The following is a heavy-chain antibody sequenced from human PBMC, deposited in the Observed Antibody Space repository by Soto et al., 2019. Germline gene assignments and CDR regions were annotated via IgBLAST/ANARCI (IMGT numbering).Heavy chain of an antibody. CDR1: GFTFSNYW. J-gene: IGHJ4*02. CDR2: IKQDGSEN. Sequence: EVQLVESGGGLVQPGGSLRLSCAASGFTFSNYWMSWVHQAPGKGLEWVANIKQDGSENYYVDSVKGRFTTSRDNTKNSFYLQMNSLRAEDTAVYYCASDHINGWKFDYWGRGTLVTVSS. D-gene: IGHD6-19*01. V-gene: IGHV3-7*01. CDR3: ASDHINGWKFDY.